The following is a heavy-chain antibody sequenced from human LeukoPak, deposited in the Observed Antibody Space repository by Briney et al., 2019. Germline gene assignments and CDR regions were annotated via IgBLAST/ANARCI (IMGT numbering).Heavy chain of an antibody. CDR1: GGSISSYY. Sequence: PSETQSLTCTVSGGSISSYYWSWIRQPPGKGLEWIGYIYYTGSTNYNPSLKSRVTISVDTSKNQFSLKLSSVTAADTAVYYCARGENSYGSDYWGQGTLVTVSS. CDR2: IYYTGST. CDR3: ARGENSYGSDY. D-gene: IGHD5-18*01. J-gene: IGHJ4*02. V-gene: IGHV4-59*01.